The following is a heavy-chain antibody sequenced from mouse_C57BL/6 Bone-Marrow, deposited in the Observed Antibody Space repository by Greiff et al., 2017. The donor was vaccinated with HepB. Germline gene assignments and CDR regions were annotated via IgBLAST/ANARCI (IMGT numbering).Heavy chain of an antibody. V-gene: IGHV5-2*01. CDR2: INSDGGSP. CDR1: EEEGKAHD. J-gene: IGHJ4*01. CDR3: ARHEGTGYYAMDY. Sequence: VKSRRGRGKTGEGRKSHDEAKEEEGKAHDMSWVRKTPEKRLELVAAINSDGGSPYYPQTMERRFIISRDNTKKTLYLQMSSLRSEDTALYYCARHEGTGYYAMDYWGQGTSVTVSS. D-gene: IGHD4-1*01.